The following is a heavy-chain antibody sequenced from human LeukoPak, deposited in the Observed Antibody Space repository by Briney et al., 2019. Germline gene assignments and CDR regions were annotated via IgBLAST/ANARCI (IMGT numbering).Heavy chain of an antibody. CDR1: GGSFSGYY. V-gene: IGHV4-34*01. CDR3: ARGTRWLQSPWFDP. CDR2: INHSGST. D-gene: IGHD5-24*01. J-gene: IGHJ5*02. Sequence: SETLSLTCAVYGGSFSGYYWSWIRQPPGKGLEWIGEINHSGSTNYNPSLKSRVTISVDTYKNQFSLKLSSVTAADAAVYYCARGTRWLQSPWFDPWGQGTRVTVSS.